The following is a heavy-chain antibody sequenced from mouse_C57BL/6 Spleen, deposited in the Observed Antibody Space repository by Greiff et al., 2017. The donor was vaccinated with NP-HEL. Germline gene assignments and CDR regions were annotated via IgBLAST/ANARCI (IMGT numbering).Heavy chain of an antibody. Sequence: EVQLQESGPGLVKPSQSLSLTCSVTGYSITSVYYWNWIRQFPGNKLEWMGYISYDGSNNYNPSLKNRISITRDTSKNQFFLKLNSVTTEDTATYYCARGYDYDYWGQGTTLTVSS. CDR3: ARGYDYDY. J-gene: IGHJ2*01. V-gene: IGHV3-6*01. CDR1: GYSITSVYY. D-gene: IGHD2-4*01. CDR2: ISYDGSN.